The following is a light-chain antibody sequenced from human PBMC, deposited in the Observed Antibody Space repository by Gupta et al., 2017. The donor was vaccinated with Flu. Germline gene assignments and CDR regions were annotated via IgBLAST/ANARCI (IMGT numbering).Light chain of an antibody. V-gene: IGLV2-14*01. Sequence: QSALTQPASVSGSPGQSIAISCTGTSSDLGGYDYVSWYQQHPGNAPKLMLFEVSRRPAGISDRCSGSRSGNTASLNISGLLAGDEALYYCSSYTNANTVVVFGGGTKLTVL. J-gene: IGLJ2*01. CDR3: SSYTNANTVVV. CDR2: EVS. CDR1: SSDLGGYDY.